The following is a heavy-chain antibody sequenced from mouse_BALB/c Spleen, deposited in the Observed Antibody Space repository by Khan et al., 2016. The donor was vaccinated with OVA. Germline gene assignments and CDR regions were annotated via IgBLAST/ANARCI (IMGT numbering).Heavy chain of an antibody. CDR1: RFTITSYG. CDR3: ARSAK. D-gene: IGHD1-3*01. V-gene: IGHV5-6-3*01. CDR2: IDSNGGSP. Sequence: VQLVESGAGIVQPGGSLKLSCTASRFTITSYGMSSVRQTPEKSLELVATIDSNGGSPDYPDSFKGRFTISGDTAKNALYLQMRSLKSEDTAMYYCARSAKWGQGTTLTVSS. J-gene: IGHJ2*01.